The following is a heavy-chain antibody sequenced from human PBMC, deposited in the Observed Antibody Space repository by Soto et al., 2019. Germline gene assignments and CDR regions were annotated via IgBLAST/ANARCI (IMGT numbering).Heavy chain of an antibody. V-gene: IGHV1-8*01. CDR3: ARGPIYGSGSYLSDP. J-gene: IGHJ5*02. CDR1: GYTFTSFD. Sequence: ASVKVSCKASGYTFTSFDINWVRQATGQGLEWMGWMNPNSGNTGYAQKFQGRVTMTRDTSISTAYMELNSLTSEDTAVYYCARGPIYGSGSYLSDPWGQGVLVTVSS. CDR2: MNPNSGNT. D-gene: IGHD3-10*01.